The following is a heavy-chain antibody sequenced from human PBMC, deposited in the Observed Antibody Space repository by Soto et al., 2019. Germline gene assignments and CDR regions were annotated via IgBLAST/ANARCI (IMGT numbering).Heavy chain of an antibody. CDR1: GYTFTSYA. V-gene: IGHV1-3*01. J-gene: IGHJ4*02. CDR3: ARGSEFLEWLSQVYFDY. CDR2: INAGNGNT. Sequence: VASVKVSCKASGYTFTSYAMHWVRQAPGQRLEWMGWINAGNGNTKYSQKFQGRVTITRDTSASTAYMELSSLRSEDTAVYYCARGSEFLEWLSQVYFDYWGQGTLVTVSS. D-gene: IGHD3-3*01.